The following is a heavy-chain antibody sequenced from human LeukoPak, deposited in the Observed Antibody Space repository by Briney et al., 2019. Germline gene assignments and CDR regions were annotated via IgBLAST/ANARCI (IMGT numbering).Heavy chain of an antibody. D-gene: IGHD3-3*01. V-gene: IGHV4-34*01. J-gene: IGHJ6*02. CDR1: GGSFSGYY. CDR3: ARSTIYYYYGMDV. CDR2: INHSGST. Sequence: PSETLSLTCAVYGGSFSGYYWSWIRQPPGKGLEWIGEINHSGSTNYNPSLKSRVTISVDTSKTQFSLKLSSVTAADTAVYYCARSTIYYYYGMDVWGQGTTVTVSS.